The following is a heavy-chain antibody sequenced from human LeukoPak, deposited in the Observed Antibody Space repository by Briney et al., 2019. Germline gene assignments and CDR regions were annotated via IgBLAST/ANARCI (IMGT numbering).Heavy chain of an antibody. CDR1: GFTVSSNY. Sequence: GSLRLSCAASGFTVSSNYMSWVRQAPGKGLEWIGEINHSGSTNYNPSLKSRVTISVDTSKNQFSLKLSSVTAADTAVYYCARVIQSTRYGSGSYYLDYWGQGTLVTVSS. D-gene: IGHD3-10*01. CDR2: INHSGST. V-gene: IGHV4-34*01. J-gene: IGHJ4*02. CDR3: ARVIQSTRYGSGSYYLDY.